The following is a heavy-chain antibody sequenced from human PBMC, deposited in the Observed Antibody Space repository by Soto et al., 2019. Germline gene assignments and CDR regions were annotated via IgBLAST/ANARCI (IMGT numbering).Heavy chain of an antibody. J-gene: IGHJ5*02. V-gene: IGHV3-23*01. CDR1: GFTFSSYA. D-gene: IGHD6-13*01. CDR3: AKGRWLAADHWFDP. CDR2: ISGSGGST. Sequence: XVSLRLSCAASGFTFSSYAMSWVRQAPGKGLEWVSAISGSGGSTYYADSVKGRFTISRDNSKNTLYLQMNSLRAEDTAVYYCAKGRWLAADHWFDPWGQGTLVTVSS.